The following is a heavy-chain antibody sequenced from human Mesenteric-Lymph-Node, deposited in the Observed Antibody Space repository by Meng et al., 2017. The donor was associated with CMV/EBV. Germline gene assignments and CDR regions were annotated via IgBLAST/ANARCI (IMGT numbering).Heavy chain of an antibody. Sequence: ETLSLTCAASGFTVSSNYMSWVRQAPGKGLEWVSVIYSGGSTYYADSVKGRFTISRDNSKNTLYLQMNSLRAEDTAVYYCARENRYKLYYYDSSGSPDAFDIWGQGTMVTVSS. CDR1: GFTVSSNY. CDR2: IYSGGST. V-gene: IGHV3-66*02. J-gene: IGHJ3*02. D-gene: IGHD3-22*01. CDR3: ARENRYKLYYYDSSGSPDAFDI.